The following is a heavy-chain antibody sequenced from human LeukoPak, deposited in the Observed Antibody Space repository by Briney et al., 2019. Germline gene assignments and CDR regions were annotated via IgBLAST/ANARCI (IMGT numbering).Heavy chain of an antibody. Sequence: GESLKISCKASGYSFTTYWIGWVRQMPGKGLEWMGIIYPGDSDTRYSPSFQGQVTISADKSISTASLQWNSLKASDTAIYYCARRSQILWWLDVWGKGTTVTVSS. V-gene: IGHV5-51*01. CDR2: IYPGDSDT. CDR1: GYSFTTYW. D-gene: IGHD2-21*01. J-gene: IGHJ6*04. CDR3: ARRSQILWWLDV.